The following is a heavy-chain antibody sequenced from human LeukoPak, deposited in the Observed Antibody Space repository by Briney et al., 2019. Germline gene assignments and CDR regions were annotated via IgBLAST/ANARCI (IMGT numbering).Heavy chain of an antibody. J-gene: IGHJ5*02. D-gene: IGHD5-24*01. CDR2: MNPNSGNT. CDR1: GYTFTSYD. Sequence: GASVKVSCKASGYTFTSYDINWVRQATGQGLEWMGWMNPNSGNTGYAQKFQGRVTMTRNTSISTAYMELSSLRSEDTAVYYCARAFRDGYNYWFDPWGQGTLVTVSS. CDR3: ARAFRDGYNYWFDP. V-gene: IGHV1-8*01.